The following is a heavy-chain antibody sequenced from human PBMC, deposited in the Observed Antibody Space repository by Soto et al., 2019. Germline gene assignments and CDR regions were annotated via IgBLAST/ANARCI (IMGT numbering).Heavy chain of an antibody. D-gene: IGHD4-4*01. V-gene: IGHV1-69*13. CDR1: GGTFSSYA. CDR3: ARDTTVVTVTTGGGFDY. J-gene: IGHJ4*02. CDR2: IIPIFGTA. Sequence: GASVKVSCKASGGTFSSYAISWVRQAPGQGLEWMGGIIPIFGTANYAQKFQGRVTITADESTSTAYMELSSLRSEDTAVYYCARDTTVVTVTTGGGFDYWGQGTLVTVSS.